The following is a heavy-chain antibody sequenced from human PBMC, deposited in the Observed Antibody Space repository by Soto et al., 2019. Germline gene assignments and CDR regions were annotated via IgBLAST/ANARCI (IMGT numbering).Heavy chain of an antibody. J-gene: IGHJ4*02. Sequence: SETLSLTCTVSGGSISSYYWSWIRQPAGKGLEWIGRIYTSGGTNYNPSLKSRVTMSVDTSKNQFSLKLSSVTAADTAVYYCARDRLPDYGDYAYFDYWGQGTLVTVSS. CDR3: ARDRLPDYGDYAYFDY. D-gene: IGHD4-17*01. CDR1: GGSISSYY. CDR2: IYTSGGT. V-gene: IGHV4-4*07.